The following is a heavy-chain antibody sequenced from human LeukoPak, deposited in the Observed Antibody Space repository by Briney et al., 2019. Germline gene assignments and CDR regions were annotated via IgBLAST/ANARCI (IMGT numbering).Heavy chain of an antibody. CDR2: IYHSGSP. J-gene: IGHJ4*02. CDR3: ARGNWNDVVGYYFDY. V-gene: IGHV4-38-2*02. D-gene: IGHD1-1*01. CDR1: GYSISSGYY. Sequence: SETLSLTCTVSGYSISSGYYWGWLRQPPGKGLEWIGSIYHSGSPYYNPSLKSRVTISVDTSKNHFSLKLSSVTAADTAVYYCARGNWNDVVGYYFDYWGQGTLVTVSS.